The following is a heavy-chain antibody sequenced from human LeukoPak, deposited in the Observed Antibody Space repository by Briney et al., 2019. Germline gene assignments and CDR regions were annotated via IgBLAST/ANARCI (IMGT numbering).Heavy chain of an antibody. CDR2: IWYDGSNK. CDR3: AKAPTAMVIYFDY. D-gene: IGHD5-18*01. J-gene: IGHJ4*02. V-gene: IGHV3-30*02. Sequence: GGSLRLSCAASGFTFSSYGMHWVRQAPGKGLEWVAVIWYDGSNKYYADSVKGRFTISRDNSKNTLYLQMNSLRAEDTAVYYCAKAPTAMVIYFDYWGQGTLVTVSS. CDR1: GFTFSSYG.